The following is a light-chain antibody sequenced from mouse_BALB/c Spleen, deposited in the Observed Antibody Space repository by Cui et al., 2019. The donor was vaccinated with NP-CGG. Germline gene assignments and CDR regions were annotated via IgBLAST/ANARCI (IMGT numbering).Light chain of an antibody. J-gene: IGLJ1*01. CDR3: ALWYSNHWV. V-gene: IGLV1*01. CDR1: TGAVTTSNY. CDR2: GTN. Sequence: QAVVPQESAPTTSPGETVTLTCRSSTGAVTTSNYANWVQEKPDHLFTGLIGGTNNRAPGVPARLSGSLIGDKAALTITGAQTEDEAIYFCALWYSNHWVFGGGTKLTVL.